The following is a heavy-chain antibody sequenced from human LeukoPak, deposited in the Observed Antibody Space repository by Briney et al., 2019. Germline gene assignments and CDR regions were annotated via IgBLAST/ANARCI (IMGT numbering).Heavy chain of an antibody. J-gene: IGHJ4*02. V-gene: IGHV3-33*01. CDR3: ARDFYCSRTSCYAPSFDY. CDR1: GFTFSSYG. CDR2: IGYDGTNE. D-gene: IGHD2-2*01. Sequence: GGSLRLSCAASGFTFSSYGMHWVRQAPGKGLEWVALIGYDGTNEYYADSVKGRVTSSRYNSQNTLYLQMKSLRAEDTAVYYCARDFYCSRTSCYAPSFDYWGQGTLVTVSS.